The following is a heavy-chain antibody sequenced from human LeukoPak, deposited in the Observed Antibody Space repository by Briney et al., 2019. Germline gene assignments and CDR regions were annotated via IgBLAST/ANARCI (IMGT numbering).Heavy chain of an antibody. CDR1: GGSISSSSYY. Sequence: SETLSLTCTVSGGSISSSSYYWGWIRQPPGKGLEWIGSIYYSGSTYYNPSLKSRVTISVDTSKNQFSLKLSSVTAADTAVYYCARSLRSSFDYWGQGTLVTVSS. D-gene: IGHD6-13*01. CDR2: IYYSGST. CDR3: ARSLRSSFDY. J-gene: IGHJ4*02. V-gene: IGHV4-39*01.